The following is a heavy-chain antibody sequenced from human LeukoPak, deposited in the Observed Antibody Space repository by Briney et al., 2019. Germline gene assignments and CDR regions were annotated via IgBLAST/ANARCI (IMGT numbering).Heavy chain of an antibody. CDR2: IIPILGIA. V-gene: IGHV1-69*04. Sequence: ASVKVSCKASGGTFSSYAISWVRQAPGQGLEWMGRIIPILGIANYAQKFQGRVTITADKSTSTAYMELSSLRSEDTAVYYCARVGAAADSFDFDYWGQGTLVTVSS. J-gene: IGHJ4*02. D-gene: IGHD6-13*01. CDR1: GGTFSSYA. CDR3: ARVGAAADSFDFDY.